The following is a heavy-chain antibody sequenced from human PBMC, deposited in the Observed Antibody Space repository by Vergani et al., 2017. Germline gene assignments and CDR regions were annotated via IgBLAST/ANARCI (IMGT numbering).Heavy chain of an antibody. J-gene: IGHJ4*01. CDR2: VSGSGGNT. D-gene: IGHD6-13*01. CDR3: AKGGPVGIAADGLPVGDC. CDR1: GFTFSSYA. V-gene: IGHV3-23*01. Sequence: EVQLLESGGGLVQPGGSLRLSCAASGFTFSSYAMSWVRQAPGKGLEWVSVVSGSGGNTYHADSVKGRFTSSRDNTKNTLYLQMNSLGAEDTAVYYCAKGGPVGIAADGLPVGDCWEQGPLIVVSS.